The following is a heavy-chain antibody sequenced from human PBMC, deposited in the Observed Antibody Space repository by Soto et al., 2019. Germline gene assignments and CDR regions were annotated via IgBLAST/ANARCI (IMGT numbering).Heavy chain of an antibody. V-gene: IGHV4-30-4*01. CDR2: IYYSGST. CDR1: GGSIARGDYH. CDR3: AREDRDGYNSPFHC. D-gene: IGHD5-12*01. J-gene: IGHJ4*02. Sequence: SETLSLTCTVSGGSIARGDYHWSWIRQPPGKGPEWIGDIYYSGSTHYNPSLKSRLTISVDTSKNQFSLKLSSMTAADTAVYYCAREDRDGYNSPFHCWGQATQVTVSS.